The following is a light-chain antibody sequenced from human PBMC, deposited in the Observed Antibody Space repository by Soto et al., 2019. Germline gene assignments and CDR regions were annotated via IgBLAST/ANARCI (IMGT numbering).Light chain of an antibody. CDR2: KVS. CDR3: MQGTHWPIT. J-gene: IGKJ5*01. V-gene: IGKV2-30*02. CDR1: QRLVHSDGIAY. Sequence: DDGMTLALLALPVTHGQPASISCRSNQRLVHSDGIAYFSWFQQRPGRSPRRLIYKVSNRDSGVPARFSGSGSGTDFALKISRVEAEDVGVYYCMQGTHWPITFGQGTRLEIK.